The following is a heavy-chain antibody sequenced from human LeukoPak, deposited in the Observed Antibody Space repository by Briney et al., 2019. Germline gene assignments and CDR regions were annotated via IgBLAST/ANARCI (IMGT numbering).Heavy chain of an antibody. D-gene: IGHD2-2*02. V-gene: IGHV3-23*01. J-gene: IGHJ4*02. CDR3: ARGYCSSTSCYNFDS. CDR2: ISGSGGST. CDR1: GFTFSSYA. Sequence: GGSLRLSCAASGFTFSSYAMSWVRQAPGKGLEWVSAISGSGGSTYYADSVKGRFTISRDNSKNTLYLQMNSLRAEDTALYHCARGYCSSTSCYNFDSWGQGTLVTVSS.